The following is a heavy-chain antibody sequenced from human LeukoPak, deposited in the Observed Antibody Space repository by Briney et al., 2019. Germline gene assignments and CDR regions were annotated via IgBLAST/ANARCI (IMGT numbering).Heavy chain of an antibody. D-gene: IGHD1-26*01. Sequence: PGGSLGISFAASGFTFSNCSLNWVRQAPGKGLEWVSSISSSSSYIYYADSVKGRFTISRDNAKNSLYLQMNSLRAEDMAVYYCAKSYHNWFDPWGQGTLVTVSS. J-gene: IGHJ5*02. V-gene: IGHV3-21*01. CDR2: ISSSSSYI. CDR3: AKSYHNWFDP. CDR1: GFTFSNCS.